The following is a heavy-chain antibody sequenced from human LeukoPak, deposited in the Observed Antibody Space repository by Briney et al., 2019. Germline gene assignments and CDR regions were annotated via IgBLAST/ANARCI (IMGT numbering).Heavy chain of an antibody. D-gene: IGHD4-17*01. Sequence: SETLSLTCAVYGGSFSGYYWIWIRQPPGKGLEWIGEINHSGSTNYNPSLTTPVPISVDTSKHQFSLKLSSLTAADTAVYYCARGPPTVTRKKQQRTFLDYFQHWGQGTLVTVSS. CDR2: INHSGST. V-gene: IGHV4-34*01. J-gene: IGHJ1*01. CDR1: GGSFSGYY. CDR3: ARGPPTVTRKKQQRTFLDYFQH.